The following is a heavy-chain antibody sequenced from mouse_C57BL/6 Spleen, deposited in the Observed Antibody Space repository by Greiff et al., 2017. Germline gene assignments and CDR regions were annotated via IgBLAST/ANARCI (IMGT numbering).Heavy chain of an antibody. D-gene: IGHD2-1*01. V-gene: IGHV1-26*01. J-gene: IGHJ4*01. CDR2: INPNNGGT. CDR3: ARSWYYGNYYAMDY. Sequence: VQLQQSGPELVKPGASVKISCKASGYTFTDYYMNWVKQSHGKSLEWIGDINPNNGGTSYNQKFKGKATLTVDKSSSTAYMELRSLTSEDSAVYYCARSWYYGNYYAMDYWGQGTSVTVSS. CDR1: GYTFTDYY.